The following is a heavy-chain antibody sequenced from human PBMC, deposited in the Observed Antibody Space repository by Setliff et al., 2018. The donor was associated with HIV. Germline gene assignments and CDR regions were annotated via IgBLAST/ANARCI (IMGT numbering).Heavy chain of an antibody. D-gene: IGHD3-10*01. CDR1: GGSTTGYH. V-gene: IGHV4-4*07. CDR2: MYYTGNT. CDR3: ARSIYGSRTYPFDI. J-gene: IGHJ4*02. Sequence: PSETLSLTCSVSGGSTTGYHWNWIRQPAGKGLEWIGRMYYTGNTDYNPSLKSRVIMSIDTSKDQFSLNLNSVTAADTAVYYCARSIYGSRTYPFDIWGQGILVTVSS.